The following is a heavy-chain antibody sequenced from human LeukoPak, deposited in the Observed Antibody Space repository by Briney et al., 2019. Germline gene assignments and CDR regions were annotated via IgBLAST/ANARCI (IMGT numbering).Heavy chain of an antibody. V-gene: IGHV4-34*01. CDR1: GGSFSGYY. D-gene: IGHD6-19*01. CDR2: INRSGST. J-gene: IGHJ6*02. Sequence: SETLSLTCAVYGGSFSGYYWSWIRQPPGKGLEWIGEINRSGSTNYNPSLKSRVTISVDTSKNQFSLKLSSVTAADTAVYYCARGRPNSSGPYYYGMDVWGQGTTVTVSS. CDR3: ARGRPNSSGPYYYGMDV.